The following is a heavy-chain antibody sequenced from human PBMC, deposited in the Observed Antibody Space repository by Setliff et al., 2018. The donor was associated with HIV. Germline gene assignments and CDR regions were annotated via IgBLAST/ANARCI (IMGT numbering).Heavy chain of an antibody. CDR1: GFTFSNFA. V-gene: IGHV3-23*01. CDR2: IGGSGFGT. J-gene: IGHJ1*01. D-gene: IGHD3-10*01. Sequence: GGSLRLSCTASGFTFSNFAITWVRQAPGKGLEWVSAIGGSGFGTYYADSVKGRFTISRDNSKNTLYLQMNSLRAEDTAIYYCAKRRVSGSYYQYLQHWGQGTLVTVSS. CDR3: AKRRVSGSYYQYLQH.